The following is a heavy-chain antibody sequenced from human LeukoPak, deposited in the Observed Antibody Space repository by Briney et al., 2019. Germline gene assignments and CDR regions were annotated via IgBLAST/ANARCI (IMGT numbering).Heavy chain of an antibody. CDR1: GFTFSSYG. CDR3: ACLAVDY. D-gene: IGHD3-16*01. CDR2: ISYDGSNK. J-gene: IGHJ4*02. Sequence: GGSLRLSCAASGFTFSSYGMHWVRQAPGKGLEWVAVISYDGSNKYYADSVKGRFTISRGNSKNTLYLQMNSLRAEDTAVYYCACLAVDYWGQGTLVTVSS. V-gene: IGHV3-30*03.